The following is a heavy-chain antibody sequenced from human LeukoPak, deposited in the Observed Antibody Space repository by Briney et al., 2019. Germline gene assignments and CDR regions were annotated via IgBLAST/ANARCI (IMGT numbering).Heavy chain of an antibody. CDR3: ARDFWAATGAFEI. CDR1: GDSVNSATFY. Sequence: SETLSLTCTVSGDSVNSATFYWAWIRQSPGKGLELIGYTYNRGNTYYNPSLNSRVTISMDTSKNQFSLKLRSVTAADSAVYYCARDFWAATGAFEIWGQGASVTVSS. CDR2: TYNRGNT. D-gene: IGHD3/OR15-3a*01. J-gene: IGHJ3*02. V-gene: IGHV4-61*01.